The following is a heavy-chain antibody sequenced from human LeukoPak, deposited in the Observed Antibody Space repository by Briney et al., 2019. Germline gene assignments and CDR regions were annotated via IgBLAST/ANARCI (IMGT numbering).Heavy chain of an antibody. CDR2: INHSGST. CDR1: GGSFSGYY. Sequence: SETLSLTCAVYGGSFSGYYWSWIRQPPGKGLEWIGEINHSGSTNYNPSLKSRVTISVDTSKNQFSLKLSSVTAADTAVYYCATYRQQWLVEGSFDLWGRGTLVTVSS. CDR3: ATYRQQWLVEGSFDL. V-gene: IGHV4-34*01. J-gene: IGHJ2*01. D-gene: IGHD6-19*01.